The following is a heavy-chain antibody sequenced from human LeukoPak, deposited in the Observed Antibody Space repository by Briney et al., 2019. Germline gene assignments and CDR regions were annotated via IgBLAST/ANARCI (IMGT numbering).Heavy chain of an antibody. CDR2: ISSSSITI. V-gene: IGHV3-48*02. Sequence: VGSLRLSCAASVVTFSSYIMNWVREAPGKGLEWGSYISSSSITIYYADSVKGRFTISRDNAKNSLYLQMNRLRDEDTAVYYCARDSSPRIAAAGFDYWGQGTLVTVSS. CDR1: VVTFSSYI. D-gene: IGHD6-13*01. J-gene: IGHJ4*02. CDR3: ARDSSPRIAAAGFDY.